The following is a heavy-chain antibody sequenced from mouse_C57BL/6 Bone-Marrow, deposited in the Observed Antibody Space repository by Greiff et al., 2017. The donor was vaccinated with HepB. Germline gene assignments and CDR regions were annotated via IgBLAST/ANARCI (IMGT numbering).Heavy chain of an antibody. Sequence: EVQLVESGPGLVKPSQSLSLTCSVTGYSITSGYYWNWIRQFPGNKLEWMGYISYDGSNNYNPSLKNRISITRDTSKNQFFLKLNSVTTEDTATYYCASGYDYDASFAYWGQGTLVTVSA. CDR2: ISYDGSN. CDR1: GYSITSGYY. CDR3: ASGYDYDASFAY. D-gene: IGHD2-4*01. V-gene: IGHV3-6*01. J-gene: IGHJ3*01.